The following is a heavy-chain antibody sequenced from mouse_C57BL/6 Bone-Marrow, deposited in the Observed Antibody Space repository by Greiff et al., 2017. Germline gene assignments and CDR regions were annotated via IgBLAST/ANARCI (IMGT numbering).Heavy chain of an antibody. CDR2: IHPNSGST. V-gene: IGHV1-64*01. Sequence: QVQLQQPGAELVKPGASVKLSCKASGYTFTSYWMHWVKQRPGQGLEWIGMIHPNSGSTNYNEKFKSKATLTVDKSSSTAYMQISSLASEDSAVYYCARKEAYWGQGTLVTVSA. J-gene: IGHJ3*01. CDR3: ARKEAY. CDR1: GYTFTSYW.